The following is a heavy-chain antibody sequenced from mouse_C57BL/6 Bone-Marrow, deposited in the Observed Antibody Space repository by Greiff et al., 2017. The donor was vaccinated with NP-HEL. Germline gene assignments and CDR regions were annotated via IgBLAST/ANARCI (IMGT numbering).Heavy chain of an antibody. CDR2: ISNLAYSI. J-gene: IGHJ1*03. CDR1: GFTFSDYG. V-gene: IGHV5-15*01. D-gene: IGHD2-2*01. CDR3: ARLYYGYDCWYFDV. Sequence: EVKLVESGGGLVQPGGSLKLSCAASGFTFSDYGMAWVRQAPRKGPEWVAFISNLAYSIYYAATVTGRFPISRENAKNTLYLEMSSLRSEDTAMYYCARLYYGYDCWYFDVWGTGTTVTVSS.